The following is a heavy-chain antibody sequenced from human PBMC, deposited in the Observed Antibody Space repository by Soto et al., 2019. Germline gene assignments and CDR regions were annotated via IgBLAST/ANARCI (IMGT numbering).Heavy chain of an antibody. CDR3: ASPGSGWGGAYYYGMDV. V-gene: IGHV1-46*01. Sequence: QVQLVQSGAEVKKPGASVKVSCKASGYTFTSYYMHWVRQAPGQGLEWMGIINPSGGSTSYAQKFQGRVTMTRDTSTRTVYMELSSLRSEDTAVYYCASPGSGWGGAYYYGMDVWGQGTTVTVSS. CDR2: INPSGGST. J-gene: IGHJ6*02. D-gene: IGHD6-19*01. CDR1: GYTFTSYY.